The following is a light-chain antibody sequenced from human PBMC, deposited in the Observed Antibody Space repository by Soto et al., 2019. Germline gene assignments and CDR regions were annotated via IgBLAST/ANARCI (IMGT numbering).Light chain of an antibody. V-gene: IGKV3-15*01. CDR3: QQYNRWPPLT. J-gene: IGKJ3*01. CDR1: QSVSTN. CDR2: GAS. Sequence: EIVMTQSPATLSVSPGERATLSCRASQSVSTNLAWYQQKPGQAPRLLIYGASTRATGIPDRFSGSGSGTEFTLTISSLQSGDFAVYYCQQYNRWPPLTYGPGTQVDIK.